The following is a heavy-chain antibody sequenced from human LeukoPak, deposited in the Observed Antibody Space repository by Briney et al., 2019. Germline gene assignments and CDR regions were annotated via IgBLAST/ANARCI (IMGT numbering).Heavy chain of an antibody. CDR2: IIPIFGTA. J-gene: IGHJ3*02. D-gene: IGHD3-3*01. CDR1: GGTFSSYA. CDR3: ARDFNDPPSRRFLEWSSDAFDI. V-gene: IGHV1-69*05. Sequence: SVKVSCKASGGTFSSYAISWVRQAPGQGLEWMGGIIPIFGTANYAQKFQGRVTITTDESTSTAYMELSSLRSEDTAVYYCARDFNDPPSRRFLEWSSDAFDIWGQGTMVTVSS.